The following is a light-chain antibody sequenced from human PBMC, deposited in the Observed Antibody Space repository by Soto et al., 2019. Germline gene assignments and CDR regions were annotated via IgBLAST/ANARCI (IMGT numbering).Light chain of an antibody. CDR3: QQFGSSPLYT. CDR2: GAS. CDR1: QSVSSTY. V-gene: IGKV3-20*01. Sequence: EIVLTQSPGTLSLSPGERVTLSCRASQSVSSTYLAWYQQKPGQAPRLLIYGASSRATGIPDRFSGSGSGTDFTLTISRLEPEDFAVYYCQQFGSSPLYTFGQGTKLHIK. J-gene: IGKJ2*01.